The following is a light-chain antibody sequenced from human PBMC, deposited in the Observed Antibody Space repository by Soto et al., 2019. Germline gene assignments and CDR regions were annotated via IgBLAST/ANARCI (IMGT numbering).Light chain of an antibody. CDR2: DAS. V-gene: IGKV3-11*01. CDR3: QQRSSWPT. CDR1: QTVGSQ. J-gene: IGKJ1*01. Sequence: LLTQSPATLSLSPGESATLSCRASQTVGSQLAWYQQKPGQAPRLLIYDASKRATGVPGRFSGSGSGTDFTLTISSLEPDDFGVYYCQQRSSWPTFGQGTRVEIK.